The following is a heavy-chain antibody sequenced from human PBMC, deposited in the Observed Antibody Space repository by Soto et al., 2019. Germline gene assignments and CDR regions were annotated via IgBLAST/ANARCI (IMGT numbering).Heavy chain of an antibody. Sequence: QVQLQESGPGLVKPSQTLSLTCTVSGGSISSGGYYWSWIRQHPGKGLEWIGYIYYSGSTYYNPSLKSRVTISVDTSKNQFSLKLSSVTAADTAVYYCAREGYSGYSPNPYYYYMDVWGKGTTVTVSS. CDR1: GGSISSGGYY. D-gene: IGHD5-12*01. V-gene: IGHV4-31*03. J-gene: IGHJ6*03. CDR2: IYYSGST. CDR3: AREGYSGYSPNPYYYYMDV.